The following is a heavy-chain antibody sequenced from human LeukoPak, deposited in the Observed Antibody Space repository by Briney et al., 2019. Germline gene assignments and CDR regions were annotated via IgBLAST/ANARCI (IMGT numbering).Heavy chain of an antibody. D-gene: IGHD1-1*01. CDR3: ANTPKMTGNDAFDI. Sequence: GGSLRLSCAASGFTFSDYTMSWVRQAPGKGLEWVSAISGSGGSTYYADSVKGRFTISRDNSKNTLYLQMNSLRAEDTAVYYCANTPKMTGNDAFDIWGQGTMVTVSS. CDR2: ISGSGGST. CDR1: GFTFSDYT. J-gene: IGHJ3*02. V-gene: IGHV3-23*01.